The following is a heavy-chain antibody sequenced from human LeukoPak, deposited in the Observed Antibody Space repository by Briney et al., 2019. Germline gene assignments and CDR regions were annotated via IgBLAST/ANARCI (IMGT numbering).Heavy chain of an antibody. CDR3: AKGPHFGDYGSPFDY. J-gene: IGHJ4*02. CDR1: GFTFDDYA. Sequence: PGGSLRLSCAASGFTFDDYAMHWVGQAPGKGLEWVSGISGNSGSIGYADSVKGRFTISRDNAKNSLYLQMNSLRAEDTALYYCAKGPHFGDYGSPFDYWGQGTLVTVSS. V-gene: IGHV3-9*01. CDR2: ISGNSGSI. D-gene: IGHD4-17*01.